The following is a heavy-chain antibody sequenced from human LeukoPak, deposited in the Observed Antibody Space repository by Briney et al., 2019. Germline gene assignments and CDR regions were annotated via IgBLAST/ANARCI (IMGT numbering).Heavy chain of an antibody. CDR2: IYYTGNT. CDR3: ARDRLQLQS. V-gene: IGHV4-59*01. J-gene: IGHJ5*02. CDR1: GGSISNYY. D-gene: IGHD1-1*01. Sequence: PSETLSLTCTVSGGSISNYYWNWIRQPPGKGLEWIGYIYYTGNTNYNPSLKSRVTISVDTSKNQFSLKLSSVTAAATAVYYCARDRLQLQSWGQGTLVTVSS.